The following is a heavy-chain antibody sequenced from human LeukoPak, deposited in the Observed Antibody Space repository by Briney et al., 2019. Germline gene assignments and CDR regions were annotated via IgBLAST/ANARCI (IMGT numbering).Heavy chain of an antibody. CDR3: ARHCSSPSCYLGYFDY. V-gene: IGHV4-30-4*08. CDR1: GGSISSGHYY. CDR2: IYYSGST. Sequence: SQTLSLTCTVSGGSISSGHYYWSWIRQPPGKGLEWIGYIYYSGSTYYNPSLKSRVTISVDTSKNQFSLKLSSVTAADTAVYYSARHCSSPSCYLGYFDYWGQGTLVTVSS. J-gene: IGHJ4*02. D-gene: IGHD2-2*01.